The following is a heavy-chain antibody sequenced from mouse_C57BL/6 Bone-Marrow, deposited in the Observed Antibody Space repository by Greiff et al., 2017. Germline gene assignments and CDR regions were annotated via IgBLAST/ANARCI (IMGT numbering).Heavy chain of an antibody. CDR2: IDPEDGDT. V-gene: IGHV14-1*01. D-gene: IGHD2-2*01. J-gene: IGHJ3*01. Sequence: VQLQQSGAELVRPGASVKLSCTASGFNITDYYMHWVKQRPEQGLEWIGRIDPEDGDTEYAPKFQGKATMTADTSSNTAYLQLSSLTSEDTAVYYCTTGGMVTTDAYWGQGTLVTVSA. CDR3: TTGGMVTTDAY. CDR1: GFNITDYY.